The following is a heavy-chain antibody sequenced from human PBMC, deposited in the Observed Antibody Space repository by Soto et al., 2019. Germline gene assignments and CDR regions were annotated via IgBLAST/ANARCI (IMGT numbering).Heavy chain of an antibody. CDR1: GYTFTSYA. Sequence: ASVKVSCKASGYTFTSYAMHWVRQAPGQRLEWMGWINAGNGNTKYSQKFQGRVTITRDTSASTAYMELSSLRSVDTAVYYCAKSATVPAAIAYWGQGTLVTVSS. CDR3: AKSATVPAAIAY. CDR2: INAGNGNT. V-gene: IGHV1-3*01. D-gene: IGHD2-2*02. J-gene: IGHJ4*02.